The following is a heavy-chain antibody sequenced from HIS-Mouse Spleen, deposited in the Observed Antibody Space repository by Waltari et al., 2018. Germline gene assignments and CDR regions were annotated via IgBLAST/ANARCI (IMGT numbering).Heavy chain of an antibody. Sequence: EVQLVESGGGLVKPGGSRRLSCAASGFTFSSYSMNWFRQAPGKGREWVSSISSRSSYIYYADSVQGRFTISRDNAKNSLYRQMNSLRAEDTAVYYCARDGRGYCSSTSCYWGAFDIWGQGTMVTVSS. CDR1: GFTFSSYS. V-gene: IGHV3-21*01. CDR2: ISSRSSYI. J-gene: IGHJ3*02. D-gene: IGHD2-2*03. CDR3: ARDGRGYCSSTSCYWGAFDI.